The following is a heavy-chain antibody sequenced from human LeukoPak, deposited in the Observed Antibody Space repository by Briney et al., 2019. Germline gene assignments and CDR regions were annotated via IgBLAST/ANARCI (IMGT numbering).Heavy chain of an antibody. V-gene: IGHV4-61*02. CDR1: GGSISSGSYY. CDR2: IYTSGST. J-gene: IGHJ5*02. D-gene: IGHD3-9*01. CDR3: ARDPWDYDIVTGYYVNWFDP. Sequence: SQTLSLTCTVSGGSISSGSYYWSWIRQPAGKGLEWIGRIYTSGSTNYNPSLKSRVTISVDTSKNQFSLKLSSVTAADTAVYYCARDPWDYDIVTGYYVNWFDPWGQGTLVTVSS.